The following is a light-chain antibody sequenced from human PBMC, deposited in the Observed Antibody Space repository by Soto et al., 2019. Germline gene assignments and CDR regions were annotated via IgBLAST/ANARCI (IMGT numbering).Light chain of an antibody. Sequence: QSVLTRPPSVSGAPGQRVTISCTGSSSNIGAGYHVHWYHQLPGAAPKLLIFGDSNRPSGVPDRFSGSKSGTSASLAITGLQADDEADYYCQSSDSRLSGSDVFGTGTKVTVL. J-gene: IGLJ1*01. CDR3: QSSDSRLSGSDV. V-gene: IGLV1-40*01. CDR1: SSNIGAGYH. CDR2: GDS.